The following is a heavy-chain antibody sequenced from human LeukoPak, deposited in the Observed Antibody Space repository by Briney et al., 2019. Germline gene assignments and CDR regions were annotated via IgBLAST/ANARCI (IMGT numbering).Heavy chain of an antibody. D-gene: IGHD6-13*01. CDR2: VSFDINNK. CDR1: GFSFSNYA. CDR3: ARGTGDTSSWYHDY. Sequence: PGGSLRLSCAASGFSFSNYAMHWVRQAPGKGPEWVAVVSFDINNKYYADSVKGRFAISRDNSKNTLYLQMNSLRPEDTAVYHCARGTGDTSSWYHDYWGQGTLVTVS. V-gene: IGHV3-30*09. J-gene: IGHJ4*02.